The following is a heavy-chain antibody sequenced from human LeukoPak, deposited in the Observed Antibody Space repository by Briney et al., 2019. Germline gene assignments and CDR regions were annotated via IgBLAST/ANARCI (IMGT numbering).Heavy chain of an antibody. CDR3: ASSGWHAEYFQH. J-gene: IGHJ1*01. D-gene: IGHD6-19*01. V-gene: IGHV3-33*01. Sequence: GGSLRLSCAASGFTFSSYGMHWVRQAPGKGLEWVAVIWYDGSNKYYADSVKGRFTISRDNSKNTLYLQMNSLRAEDTAVYYCASSGWHAEYFQHWGQGTLVTVSS. CDR2: IWYDGSNK. CDR1: GFTFSSYG.